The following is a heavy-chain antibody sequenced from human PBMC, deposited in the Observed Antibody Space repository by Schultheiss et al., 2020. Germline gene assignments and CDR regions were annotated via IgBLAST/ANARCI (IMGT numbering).Heavy chain of an antibody. CDR1: GGTFSSYT. J-gene: IGHJ5*02. V-gene: IGHV1-69*04. CDR2: IIPILGIA. Sequence: SVKVSCKASGGTFSSYTISWVRQAPGQGLEWMGRIIPILGIANYAQKFQGRVTITADKSTSTAYMELSSLRSEDTAVYYCAREGYSSSPGGWFDPWGQGTLVTVSS. CDR3: AREGYSSSPGGWFDP. D-gene: IGHD6-6*01.